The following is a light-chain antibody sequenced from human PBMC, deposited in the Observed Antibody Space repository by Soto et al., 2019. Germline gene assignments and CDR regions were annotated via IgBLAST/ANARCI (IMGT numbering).Light chain of an antibody. CDR1: QSINTNN. CDR2: GAY. V-gene: IGKV3-20*01. Sequence: EVVLTQSPGTLSLSPGERATLSCRASQSINTNNLAWHQQKPGRAPRLLIYGAYNRATGIPDRFSGSGSGAEFTLPIIRVEAEDFSVDYCQQHDSSLPYTFGQGTTVDIK. J-gene: IGKJ2*01. CDR3: QQHDSSLPYT.